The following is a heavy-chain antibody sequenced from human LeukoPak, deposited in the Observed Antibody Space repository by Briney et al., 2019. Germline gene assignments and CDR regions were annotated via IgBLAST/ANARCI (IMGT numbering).Heavy chain of an antibody. J-gene: IGHJ4*02. V-gene: IGHV3-49*03. CDR1: GFTFGDYA. CDR2: IRSKAYGGTT. CDR3: TRFPGYCSGGSCFKFDY. Sequence: GGSLRLSCTASGFTFGDYAMSWFRQAPGKGLEWVGFIRSKAYGGTTEYAASVKGRFTISRDDSKSIAYLQMNSLKTEDTAVYYCTRFPGYCSGGSCFKFDYWGQGTLVTV. D-gene: IGHD2-15*01.